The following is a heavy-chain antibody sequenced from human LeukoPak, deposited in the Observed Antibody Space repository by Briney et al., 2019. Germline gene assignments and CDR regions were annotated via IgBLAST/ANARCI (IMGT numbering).Heavy chain of an antibody. CDR3: GREVYSYGFRTIDY. Sequence: SPSETLSLTCTVSGGSISSGSYYWSWIRQPAGKGLEWIGRIYTSGSTNYNPSLKSRVTISVDTSKNQFSLKLSSVTAADTAVYYCGREVYSYGFRTIDYWGQGTLVTVSS. V-gene: IGHV4-61*02. CDR1: GGSISSGSYY. D-gene: IGHD5-18*01. CDR2: IYTSGST. J-gene: IGHJ4*02.